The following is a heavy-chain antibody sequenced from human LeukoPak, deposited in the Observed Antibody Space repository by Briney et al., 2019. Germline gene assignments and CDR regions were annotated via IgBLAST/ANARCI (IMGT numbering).Heavy chain of an antibody. J-gene: IGHJ3*02. CDR1: GYTFTSYD. Sequence: ASVKVSCKASGYTFTSYDINWVRQATGQGLEWMGWMNPNSGNTGYAQKFQGGVTMTRNTSISTAYMELSSLRSEDTAVYYCARGSITMVRGVRSDAFDIWGQGTMVTVSS. V-gene: IGHV1-8*01. D-gene: IGHD3-10*01. CDR2: MNPNSGNT. CDR3: ARGSITMVRGVRSDAFDI.